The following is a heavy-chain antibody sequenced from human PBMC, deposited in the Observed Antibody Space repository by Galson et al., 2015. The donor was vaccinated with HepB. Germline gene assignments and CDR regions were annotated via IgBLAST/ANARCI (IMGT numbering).Heavy chain of an antibody. Sequence: SLRLSCAASGFTFSSYAMHWVRQAPGKGLEWVAVISYDGSNKYYADSVKGRFTISRDNSKNTLYLQMNSLRAEDTAVYYCARSSYVDTAMFDYWGQGTLVTVSS. CDR2: ISYDGSNK. J-gene: IGHJ4*02. V-gene: IGHV3-30-3*01. D-gene: IGHD5-18*01. CDR1: GFTFSSYA. CDR3: ARSSYVDTAMFDY.